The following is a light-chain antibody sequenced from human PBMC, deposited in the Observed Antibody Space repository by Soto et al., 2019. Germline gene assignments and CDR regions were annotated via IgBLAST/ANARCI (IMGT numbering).Light chain of an antibody. J-gene: IGLJ1*01. CDR2: DVS. CDR3: SSYTTSNTRQIV. CDR1: SSDVGGYTY. V-gene: IGLV2-14*03. Sequence: LTQPASVSGSPGQSINISGTGTSSDVGGYTYVSWYQHHPGKAPKLIIYDVSNRPSGVSNPFSGSKSGNTASLTISGLQPEDEADYYCSSYTTSNTRQIVFGTGTKATVL.